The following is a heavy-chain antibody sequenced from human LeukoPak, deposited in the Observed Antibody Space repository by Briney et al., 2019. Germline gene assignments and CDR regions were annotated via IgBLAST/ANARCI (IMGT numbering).Heavy chain of an antibody. CDR1: GFTFSIYS. J-gene: IGHJ5*01. CDR2: ISSGSDYI. D-gene: IGHD2-15*01. CDR3: ARGDRRFDS. V-gene: IGHV3-21*01. Sequence: GGSLRLSCAASGFTFSIYSMNWVRQAPGKGLEWVSSISSGSDYIFYAHPLKGRFSITRDNAKNSLYLQMNSLRAEDTAVYYCARGDRRFDSWGQGTLVSVSS.